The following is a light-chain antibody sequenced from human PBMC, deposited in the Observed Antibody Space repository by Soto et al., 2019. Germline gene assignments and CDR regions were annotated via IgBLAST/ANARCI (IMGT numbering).Light chain of an antibody. CDR2: YDR. Sequence: SYELTKPPSVSVSPGNTARITCGGNNIGSQSVHWYQQKPGQAPVLVVFYDRVRPSGIPERFSGSNSGNTATLTISRVEAGDEADYYCQVWDSSSDHPGVFGGGTQLTVL. J-gene: IGLJ2*01. CDR3: QVWDSSSDHPGV. V-gene: IGLV3-21*04. CDR1: NIGSQS.